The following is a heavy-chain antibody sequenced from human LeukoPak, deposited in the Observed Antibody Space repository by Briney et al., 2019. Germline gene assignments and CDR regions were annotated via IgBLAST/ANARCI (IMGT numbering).Heavy chain of an antibody. CDR2: IYHGGST. CDR1: GASIINNNYY. CDR3: AGHKYYNFWGSFNWFDP. D-gene: IGHD3-3*01. Sequence: SETLSPTCFVSGASIINNNYYWAWLRQPPGKGLEWIGSIYHGGSTSYNPYLKSRVTMSVDTSKSHFTLKLNSVTAADTAVYSCAGHKYYNFWGSFNWFDPWGQGTLVIVSS. J-gene: IGHJ5*02. V-gene: IGHV4-39*01.